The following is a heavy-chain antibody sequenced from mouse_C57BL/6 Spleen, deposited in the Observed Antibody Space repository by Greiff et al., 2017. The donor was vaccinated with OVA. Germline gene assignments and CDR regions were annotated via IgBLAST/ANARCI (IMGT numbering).Heavy chain of an antibody. D-gene: IGHD1-1*01. CDR3: ARGPLYYGSSLANPFAY. J-gene: IGHJ3*01. CDR2: ITPSNGGT. Sequence: QVQLQQPGTELVKPGASVKLSCKASGYTFTSYWMHWVKQRPGQGLEWIGNITPSNGGTNYNEKFKSKATLTVDKSSSTAYMQLSSLTSEDSAVYYCARGPLYYGSSLANPFAYWGQGTLVTVSA. CDR1: GYTFTSYW. V-gene: IGHV1-53*01.